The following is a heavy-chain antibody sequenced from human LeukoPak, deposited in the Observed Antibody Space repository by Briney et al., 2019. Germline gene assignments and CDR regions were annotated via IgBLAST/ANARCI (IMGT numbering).Heavy chain of an antibody. D-gene: IGHD6-13*01. Sequence: PGGSLRLSCEPPGFTFISYIMNWVPQALQKGLEWVSYISSSGKTICYAVSTKGRFNVCRDNAKNSLYLQMNSLRAEDTAVYYCATTSIAAAVPGCFDYWGQGTLVTVFS. CDR2: ISSSGKTI. CDR1: GFTFISYI. CDR3: ATTSIAAAVPGCFDY. V-gene: IGHV3-48*03. J-gene: IGHJ4*02.